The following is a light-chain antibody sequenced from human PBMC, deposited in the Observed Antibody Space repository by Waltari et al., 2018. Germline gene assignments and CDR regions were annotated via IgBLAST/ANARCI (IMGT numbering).Light chain of an antibody. CDR2: SDK. J-gene: IGLJ2*01. Sequence: QSVLTQPPSASGTPGQKVTMSCSGGSSNIGSNTVNWYQQLPGTAPKLLIYSDKQRPSGVPDRFSGSKSGTSASLAISGLQSEDEADYHCAAWEDSLNGPVFGGGTKLTVL. CDR3: AAWEDSLNGPV. CDR1: SSNIGSNT. V-gene: IGLV1-44*01.